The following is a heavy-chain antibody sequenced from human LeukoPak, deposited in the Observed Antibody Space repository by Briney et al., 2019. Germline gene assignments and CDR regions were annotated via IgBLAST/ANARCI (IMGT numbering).Heavy chain of an antibody. V-gene: IGHV3-23*01. CDR2: GGSGGST. CDR3: AKMRGQYYHSYSMDA. Sequence: GGSLRLSCAASGFIFSSYAMSWVRQAPGKGLEWVSYGGSGGSTYYADSVKGRFTVSRDNSKSTLYLQMNSLTAEDTAVYYCAKMRGQYYHSYSMDAWGKGTTVTVSS. CDR1: GFIFSSYA. J-gene: IGHJ6*03.